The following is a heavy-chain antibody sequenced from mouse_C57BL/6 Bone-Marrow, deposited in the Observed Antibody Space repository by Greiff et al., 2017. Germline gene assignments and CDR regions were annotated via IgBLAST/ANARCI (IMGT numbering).Heavy chain of an antibody. D-gene: IGHD2-2*01. CDR2: IYPRSGNT. V-gene: IGHV1-81*01. CDR1: GYTFTSYG. CDR3: ARGDLLWLRQGVDY. Sequence: VQLQQSGAELARPGASVKLSCKASGYTFTSYGISWVKQRPGQGLEWIGEIYPRSGNTYYNERFKGKATLTADKSSSTAYMELRSLTSEDSAVYFCARGDLLWLRQGVDYWGQGTTLTVSS. J-gene: IGHJ2*01.